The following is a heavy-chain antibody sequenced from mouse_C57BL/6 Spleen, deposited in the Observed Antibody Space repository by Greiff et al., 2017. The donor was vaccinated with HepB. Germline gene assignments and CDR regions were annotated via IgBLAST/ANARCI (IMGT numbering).Heavy chain of an antibody. CDR1: GYTFTDYY. J-gene: IGHJ2*01. V-gene: IGHV1-76*01. D-gene: IGHD2-3*01. CDR2: IYPGSGNT. Sequence: QVQLQQSGAELVRPGASVKLSCKASGYTFTDYYINWVKQRPGQGLEWIARIYPGSGNTYYNEKFKGKATLTAEKSSSTAYMQLSSLTSEDSAVYFCAREGDGYYHYFDYWGQGTTLTVSS. CDR3: AREGDGYYHYFDY.